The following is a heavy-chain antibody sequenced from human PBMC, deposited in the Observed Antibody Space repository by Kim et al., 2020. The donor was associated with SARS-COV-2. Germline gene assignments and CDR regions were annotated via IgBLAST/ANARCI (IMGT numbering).Heavy chain of an antibody. V-gene: IGHV3-64D*09. CDR3: VKDLVQWLVRSPFDY. J-gene: IGHJ4*02. D-gene: IGHD6-19*01. Sequence: DTVKGRFTNARENCKNTLYLPMSSLRAEDTAVYYCVKDLVQWLVRSPFDYWGQGTLVTVSS.